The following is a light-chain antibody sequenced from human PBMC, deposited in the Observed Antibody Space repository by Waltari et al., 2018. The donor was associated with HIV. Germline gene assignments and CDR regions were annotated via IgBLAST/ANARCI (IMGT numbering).Light chain of an antibody. CDR1: RSHIGAGYH. V-gene: IGLV1-40*01. J-gene: IGLJ1*01. CDR3: QSHDSSLSGYV. CDR2: GNR. Sequence: QSVLTQPPSVYGAPGQRVTLPCPASRSHIGAGYHVHWYQQFQGTPPKPLNYGNRNRPSGVPDRFSGSKSGTSASRAITGLQAEDEADYHCQSHDSSLSGYVFGTGTKVSVL.